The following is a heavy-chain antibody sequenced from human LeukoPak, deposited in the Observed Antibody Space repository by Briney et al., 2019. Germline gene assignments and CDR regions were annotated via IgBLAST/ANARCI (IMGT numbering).Heavy chain of an antibody. D-gene: IGHD2-15*01. J-gene: IGHJ3*02. V-gene: IGHV5-51*01. Sequence: GESLQISCKGSGYSFTCYWIGWVRQMPGKGLEWMGIIYPGDSDTRYSPSFQGQVTISADKSISTAYLQWSSLKASDTAMYYCASTEEGGSWYDAFDIWGQGTMVTVSS. CDR3: ASTEEGGSWYDAFDI. CDR2: IYPGDSDT. CDR1: GYSFTCYW.